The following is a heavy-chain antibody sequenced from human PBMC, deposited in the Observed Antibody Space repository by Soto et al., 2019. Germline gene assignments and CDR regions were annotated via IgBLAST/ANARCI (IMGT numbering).Heavy chain of an antibody. CDR1: SASISSSSYT. Sequence: SETLSLTCTVSSASISSSSYTWGWIRQPPGKGLEGIGSIYYSGSTYYNPSLNSRVTVSVDTSKNQFSLKVTSVTAADTAVYYCARLHGYCISSSCHGHYAMDVWGQGTTVTVSS. CDR3: ARLHGYCISSSCHGHYAMDV. J-gene: IGHJ6*02. CDR2: IYYSGST. V-gene: IGHV4-39*01. D-gene: IGHD2-2*01.